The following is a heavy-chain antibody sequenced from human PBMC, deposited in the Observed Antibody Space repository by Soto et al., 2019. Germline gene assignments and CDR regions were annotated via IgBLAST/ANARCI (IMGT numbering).Heavy chain of an antibody. J-gene: IGHJ1*01. D-gene: IGHD3-3*01. Sequence: SVKVSCKASGFTFTSSAVQWVRQARGQRLEWIGWIVVGSGNTNYAQKFQERVTITRDMSTSTAYMELSSLRAEDTAVYYCAKDRTYYDFWSGYYMAEYFQHWGQGTLVTVSS. CDR3: AKDRTYYDFWSGYYMAEYFQH. CDR1: GFTFTSSA. CDR2: IVVGSGNT. V-gene: IGHV1-58*01.